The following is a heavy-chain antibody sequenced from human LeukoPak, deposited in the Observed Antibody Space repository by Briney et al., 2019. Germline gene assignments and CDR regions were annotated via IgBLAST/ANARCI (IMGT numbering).Heavy chain of an antibody. Sequence: GGSLRLSCAASGFTFSSYEMNWVRQAPGKGLEWVSYTSSSGSTIYYADSVKGRFTISRDNAKNSLYLQMNSLRAEDTAVYYCARTGYSSGWQAADGWDYFDYWGQGTLVTVSS. CDR2: TSSSGSTI. D-gene: IGHD6-19*01. V-gene: IGHV3-48*03. CDR1: GFTFSSYE. CDR3: ARTGYSSGWQAADGWDYFDY. J-gene: IGHJ4*02.